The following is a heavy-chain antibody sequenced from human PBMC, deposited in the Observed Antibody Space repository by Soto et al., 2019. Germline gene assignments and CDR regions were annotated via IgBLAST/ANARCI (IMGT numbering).Heavy chain of an antibody. V-gene: IGHV4-59*01. J-gene: IGHJ4*02. CDR1: GTSISSYY. D-gene: IGHD2-8*01. Sequence: SETLSLTCTVSGTSISSYYWSWIRQPPGKGLEWIANIHYSGTTNHNPSLASRVTLSVDTSKNQFSLKMTSVTAADRAMYFCARYNSYAIDYWGRGTLVTVS. CDR3: ARYNSYAIDY. CDR2: IHYSGTT.